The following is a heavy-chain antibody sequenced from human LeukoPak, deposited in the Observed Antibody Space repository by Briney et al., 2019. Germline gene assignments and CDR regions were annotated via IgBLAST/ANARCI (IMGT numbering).Heavy chain of an antibody. CDR3: ARERYCSSTSCYLWFDP. Sequence: AVKVSCKASGGTFSSYAISWVRQAPGQGLEWMGGIIPIFGTANYAQKFQGRVTITADKSTSTAYMELSSLRSEDTAVYYCARERYCSSTSCYLWFDPWGQGTLVTVSS. J-gene: IGHJ5*02. D-gene: IGHD2-2*01. CDR1: GGTFSSYA. CDR2: IIPIFGTA. V-gene: IGHV1-69*06.